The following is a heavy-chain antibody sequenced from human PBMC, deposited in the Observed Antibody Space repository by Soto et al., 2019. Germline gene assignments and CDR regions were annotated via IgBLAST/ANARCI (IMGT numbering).Heavy chain of an antibody. Sequence: QVQLVESGGGVVQPGRSLRLSCAASGFTFSSYGMHWVRQAPCKGLAWVAVIWYDGSNKYYADSVKGRFTISRDNSKNTLYLQMNSLRAEDTAVYYCARVSGYGDYESTPNDDYWGQGTLVTVSS. CDR1: GFTFSSYG. D-gene: IGHD4-17*01. CDR2: IWYDGSNK. J-gene: IGHJ4*02. V-gene: IGHV3-33*01. CDR3: ARVSGYGDYESTPNDDY.